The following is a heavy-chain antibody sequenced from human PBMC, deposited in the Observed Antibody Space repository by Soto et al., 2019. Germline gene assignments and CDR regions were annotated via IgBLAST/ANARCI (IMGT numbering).Heavy chain of an antibody. Sequence: SETLSLTCSVSGGSVSGSSHYWNWIRQTPGKGLEWIGYIDYSGSTKYSPSLKSRVTISVDTSKTQFSLKMSSVTAADTAVYYCAREQYSSSWGTYYFDYWGQGTLVTVSS. CDR2: IDYSGST. V-gene: IGHV4-61*01. CDR1: GGSVSGSSHY. CDR3: AREQYSSSWGTYYFDY. D-gene: IGHD6-13*01. J-gene: IGHJ4*02.